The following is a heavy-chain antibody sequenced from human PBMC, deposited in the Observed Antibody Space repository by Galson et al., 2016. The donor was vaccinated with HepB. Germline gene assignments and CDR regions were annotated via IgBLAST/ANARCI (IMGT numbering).Heavy chain of an antibody. V-gene: IGHV4-59*01. CDR3: ARAGLLRWNDGFDI. D-gene: IGHD4-23*01. Sequence: SETLSLTCTVSGASISSYYWSWIRQPPGKGLEWIGYIYYSGSTTYNPSLKSRLTISVDTSKKQFSLKLTSVTAADSGLYYGARAGLLRWNDGFDIWGQGTMVTVAP. CDR2: IYYSGST. CDR1: GASISSYY. J-gene: IGHJ3*02.